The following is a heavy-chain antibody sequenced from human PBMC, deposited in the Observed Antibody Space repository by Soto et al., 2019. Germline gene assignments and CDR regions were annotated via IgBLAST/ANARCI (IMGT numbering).Heavy chain of an antibody. D-gene: IGHD1-1*01. CDR3: ARGPNWNARYYYYGMDV. V-gene: IGHV1-69*13. J-gene: IGHJ6*02. Sequence: SVKVSCKTSGGTFNTHAISWVRQAPGHGFEWMGGIVPIYGIPSHAQKFQGRVTITADEPTTTVYMELSSLRSDDTAVYYCARGPNWNARYYYYGMDVWGQGXTVTVYS. CDR1: GGTFNTHA. CDR2: IVPIYGIP.